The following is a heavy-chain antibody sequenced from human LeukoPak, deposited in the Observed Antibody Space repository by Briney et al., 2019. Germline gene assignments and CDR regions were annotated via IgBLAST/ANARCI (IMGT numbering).Heavy chain of an antibody. J-gene: IGHJ3*02. V-gene: IGHV3-11*06. Sequence: KPGGSLRLSCAASGFTFSDYYMSWIRQAPGKGLEWVSYISSSSSYTNYADSVKGRFTISRDNGKNSLYLQMNSLRAEDTAVYYCARLSVVVAASPGAFDIWGQGTMVTVSS. CDR3: ARLSVVVAASPGAFDI. CDR2: ISSSSSYT. CDR1: GFTFSDYY. D-gene: IGHD2-15*01.